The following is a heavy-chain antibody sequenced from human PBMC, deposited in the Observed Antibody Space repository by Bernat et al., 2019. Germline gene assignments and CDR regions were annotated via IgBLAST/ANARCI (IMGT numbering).Heavy chain of an antibody. CDR2: IKSKTDGGTT. D-gene: IGHD3-9*01. Sequence: EVQLLESGGGLVQPGGSLRLSCAASGFTFSSYAMSWVRQAPGKGLEWVGRIKSKTDGGTTDYAAPVKGRFTISRDDSKNTLYLQMNSLKTEDTAVYYCTTDRRYDILTGYYPTPFDYWGQGTLVTVSS. V-gene: IGHV3-15*01. J-gene: IGHJ4*02. CDR1: GFTFSSYA. CDR3: TTDRRYDILTGYYPTPFDY.